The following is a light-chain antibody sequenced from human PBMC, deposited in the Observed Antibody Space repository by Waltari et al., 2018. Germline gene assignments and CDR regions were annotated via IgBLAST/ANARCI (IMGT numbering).Light chain of an antibody. CDR3: QHYHSLPYT. V-gene: IGKV1-33*01. J-gene: IGKJ2*01. Sequence: DIQLTQSPSSLSAAVGDRVTITCQATQDITTSLSWFHQKPGKAPQLLIYDASSLQAGVPSRFSGTGSWTAFSFTITSLQPEDSATYYCQHYHSLPYTFGRGTKLQIK. CDR1: QDITTS. CDR2: DAS.